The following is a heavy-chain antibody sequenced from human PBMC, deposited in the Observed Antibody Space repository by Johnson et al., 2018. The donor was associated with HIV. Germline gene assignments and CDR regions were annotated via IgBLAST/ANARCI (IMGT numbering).Heavy chain of an antibody. CDR2: ISSSGATI. V-gene: IGHV3-48*01. D-gene: IGHD5-18*01. J-gene: IGHJ3*02. CDR1: GFIFDDYG. Sequence: GSLRLSCAASGFIFDDYGMSWVRQAPGKGLEWISYISSSGATIYYADSVKGRFTISRDNSKNTLYLQMNSLRAEDTAVYYCARDRGGYSYGYDSDAFDIWGQGTMVTVSS. CDR3: ARDRGGYSYGYDSDAFDI.